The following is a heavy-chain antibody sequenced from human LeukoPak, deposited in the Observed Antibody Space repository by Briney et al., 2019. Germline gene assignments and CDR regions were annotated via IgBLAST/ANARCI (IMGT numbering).Heavy chain of an antibody. CDR1: GGTFISYA. CDR3: ARNAGFASSSYYFDY. Sequence: SVKVSCKASGGTFISYAISWVRQAPGQGLEWMGGIIPIFGTANYAQKFQGRVTITADESTSTAYMELSSLRSEDTAVYYCARNAGFASSSYYFDYWGQGTLVTVSS. D-gene: IGHD6-6*01. J-gene: IGHJ4*02. CDR2: IIPIFGTA. V-gene: IGHV1-69*13.